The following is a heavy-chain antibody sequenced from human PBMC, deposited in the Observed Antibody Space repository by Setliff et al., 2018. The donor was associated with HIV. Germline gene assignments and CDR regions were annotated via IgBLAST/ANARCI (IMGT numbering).Heavy chain of an antibody. CDR1: GGYISSSSYY. CDR2: NYYTGST. J-gene: IGHJ4*02. V-gene: IGHV4-39*01. Sequence: KSSETLSLTCTVSGGYISSSSYYLGWIRQPPGKGLEWLGHNYYTGSTYYNPSLKSRVTISVDTSNNQFSLKLSSVTAADTAVYYCARRRHIRYGEGSDYWGQGTLVTVSS. CDR3: ARRRHIRYGEGSDY. D-gene: IGHD4-17*01.